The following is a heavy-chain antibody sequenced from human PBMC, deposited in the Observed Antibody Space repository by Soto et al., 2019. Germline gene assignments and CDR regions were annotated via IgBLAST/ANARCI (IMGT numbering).Heavy chain of an antibody. CDR1: GFTFSSYS. D-gene: IGHD6-13*01. V-gene: IGHV3-48*01. CDR3: LYSSTLNRFDP. Sequence: GGSLRLSCAASGFTFSSYSMNWVRQAPGKGLEWVSYISSSSTIYYADSVKGRFTISRDNAKNSLYLQMNSLRAEDTAVYYCLYSSTLNRFDPWGQGTLVTVSS. CDR2: ISSSSTI. J-gene: IGHJ5*02.